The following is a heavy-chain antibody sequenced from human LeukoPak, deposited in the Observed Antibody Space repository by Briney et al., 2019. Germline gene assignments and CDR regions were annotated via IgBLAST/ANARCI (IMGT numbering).Heavy chain of an antibody. D-gene: IGHD2/OR15-2a*01. CDR3: AKYPISPDTWFDP. J-gene: IGHJ5*02. CDR1: GFTFSSYA. V-gene: IGHV3-23*01. Sequence: GGSLRLSCAASGFTFSSYAMTWVRQAPGKGLEWVSSISGSGGSTYYADSVKGRFTISRDNSKNTLYLQMNSLRAEDAAVYYCAKYPISPDTWFDPWGQGTLVTVSS. CDR2: ISGSGGST.